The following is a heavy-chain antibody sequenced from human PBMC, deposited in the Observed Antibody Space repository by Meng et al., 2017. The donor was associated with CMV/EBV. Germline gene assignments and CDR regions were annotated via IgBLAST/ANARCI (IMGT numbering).Heavy chain of an antibody. V-gene: IGHV4-4*07. CDR3: AREMPIAAAGCFDY. CDR2: IYTSGST. D-gene: IGHD6-13*01. CDR1: GGSISSYY. Sequence: QVRLQESGPGLVNPSETLSFPCTVSGGSISSYYWSWIRQPAGKGLEWIGRIYTSGSTNYNPSLKSRVTMSVDTSKSQFSLKLSSVTAADTAVYYCAREMPIAAAGCFDYWGQGTLVTVSS. J-gene: IGHJ4*02.